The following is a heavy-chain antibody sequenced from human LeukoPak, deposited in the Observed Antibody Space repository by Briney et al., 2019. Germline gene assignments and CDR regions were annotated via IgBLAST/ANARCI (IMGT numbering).Heavy chain of an antibody. D-gene: IGHD5-24*01. Sequence: SETLSLTCAVYGGSFSGYYWSWIRQPPGKGLEWIGEINHSGSTNYNPSHKSRVTISVDTSKNQFSLKLSSVTAADTAVYYCARARGVWYPYNNWFDPWGQGTLVTVSS. V-gene: IGHV4-34*01. J-gene: IGHJ5*02. CDR3: ARARGVWYPYNNWFDP. CDR1: GGSFSGYY. CDR2: INHSGST.